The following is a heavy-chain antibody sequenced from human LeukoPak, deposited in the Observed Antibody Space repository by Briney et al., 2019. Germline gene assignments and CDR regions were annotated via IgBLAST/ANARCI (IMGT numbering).Heavy chain of an antibody. J-gene: IGHJ4*02. CDR1: GGTSSRYA. CDR2: IIPMFGIA. CDR3: ARDRPYTGGWRGFDY. Sequence: SVKVSCKASGGTSSRYAISWVRQAPGQGLEWMGGIIPMFGIANYAQKVQGRVTITADESTSTAYMELSSLRSEDTAVYYCARDRPYTGGWRGFDYWGQGTLVTVSS. V-gene: IGHV1-69*13. D-gene: IGHD6-19*01.